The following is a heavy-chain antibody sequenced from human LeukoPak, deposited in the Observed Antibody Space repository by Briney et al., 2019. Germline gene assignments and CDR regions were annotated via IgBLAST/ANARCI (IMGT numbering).Heavy chain of an antibody. CDR1: GGSFNGYY. Sequence: SETLSLTCAVYGGSFNGYYWTWIRQPPGKGLEWIGEINHRGSTNYNPSLKSRVTISVDTSKNQFSLKLSSVTAADTAVYYCARGFGRGYQLPRGAFDIWGQGTMVTVSS. V-gene: IGHV4-34*01. J-gene: IGHJ3*02. D-gene: IGHD2-2*01. CDR2: INHRGST. CDR3: ARGFGRGYQLPRGAFDI.